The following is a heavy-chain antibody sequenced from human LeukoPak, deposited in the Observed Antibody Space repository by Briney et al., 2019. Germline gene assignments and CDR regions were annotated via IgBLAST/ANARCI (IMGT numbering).Heavy chain of an antibody. J-gene: IGHJ4*02. Sequence: GGSLRLSCAASGFTFSSYAMSWVRQAPGKGLEWVSAISGSGGSTYYADSVKGRFTISRDNSKNTLYLQMNSLRAEDTAVYYCAKGPQWGYGSQYYFDYWGQGTLVTVSS. D-gene: IGHD5-18*01. CDR1: GFTFSSYA. CDR2: ISGSGGST. CDR3: AKGPQWGYGSQYYFDY. V-gene: IGHV3-23*01.